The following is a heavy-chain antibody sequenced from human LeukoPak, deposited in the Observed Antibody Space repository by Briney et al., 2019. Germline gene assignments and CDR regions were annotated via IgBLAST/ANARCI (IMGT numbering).Heavy chain of an antibody. V-gene: IGHV1-2*02. CDR3: ATVAVLRGVVDAFDI. D-gene: IGHD3-10*01. J-gene: IGHJ3*02. Sequence: ASVKVSCKASRYTFSGYFLHWVRQAPGQDLEWMGWINPNSGATNYAQKFQGRVTMTRDTSISTAYMELSSLRSEDTAVYYCATVAVLRGVVDAFDIWGQGTMVSVSS. CDR2: INPNSGAT. CDR1: RYTFSGYF.